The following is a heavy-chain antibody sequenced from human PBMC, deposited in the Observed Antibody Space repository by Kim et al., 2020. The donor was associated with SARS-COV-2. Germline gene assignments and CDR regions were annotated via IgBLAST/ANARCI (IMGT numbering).Heavy chain of an antibody. D-gene: IGHD3-22*01. J-gene: IGHJ4*02. CDR1: GGSISSGGYY. Sequence: SETLSLTCTVSGGSISSGGYYWSWIRQHPGKGLEWIGYIYYSGSTYYNPSLKSRVTISVDTSKNQFSLKLSSVTAADTAVYYCAMTSSSGYYNDYWGQGTLVTVSS. CDR2: IYYSGST. CDR3: AMTSSSGYYNDY. V-gene: IGHV4-31*03.